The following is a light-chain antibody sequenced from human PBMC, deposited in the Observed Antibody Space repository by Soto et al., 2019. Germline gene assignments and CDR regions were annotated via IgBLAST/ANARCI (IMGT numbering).Light chain of an antibody. V-gene: IGKV3-15*01. CDR3: QQFYNWPRT. CDR2: GAS. Sequence: EIVMTQSPGTLSVSPGERATLSCRASQSVRSNLAWYQQKPGQAPRLLIYGASTRATGIPARFSGSGSETEFTLTISSLQSEDFAVYYCQQFYNWPRTFGQGTKVEIK. J-gene: IGKJ1*01. CDR1: QSVRSN.